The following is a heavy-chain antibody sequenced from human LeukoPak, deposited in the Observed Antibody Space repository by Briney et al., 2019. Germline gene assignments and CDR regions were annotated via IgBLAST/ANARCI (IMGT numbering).Heavy chain of an antibody. D-gene: IGHD5-12*01. CDR2: IYYSGSS. CDR3: ARGSSSGTSGHDAFDI. CDR1: GGSISSRSYY. Sequence: SETLSLTCTVSGGSISSRSYYWGWIRQPPGKGLEWIGSIYYSGSSYYNPSLNSRVTISVDTSKKQFSLKLTSVTAADTAVYHCARGSSSGTSGHDAFDIWGQGTMVTVSS. V-gene: IGHV4-39*07. J-gene: IGHJ3*02.